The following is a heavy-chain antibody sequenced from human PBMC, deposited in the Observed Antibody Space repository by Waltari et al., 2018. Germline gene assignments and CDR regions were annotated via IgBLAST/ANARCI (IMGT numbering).Heavy chain of an antibody. CDR2: ISSSSSTI. CDR1: GFTFSSYS. V-gene: IGHV3-48*04. D-gene: IGHD1-26*01. Sequence: EVQLVESGGGLVQPGGSLRLSCAASGFTFSSYSMNWVRQAPVKGLEWVSYISSSSSTIYYADSVKGRFTSSRDNAKNSLYLQMNSLRAEDTAVYYCAREIGIGAFDIWGQGTMVTVSS. CDR3: AREIGIGAFDI. J-gene: IGHJ3*02.